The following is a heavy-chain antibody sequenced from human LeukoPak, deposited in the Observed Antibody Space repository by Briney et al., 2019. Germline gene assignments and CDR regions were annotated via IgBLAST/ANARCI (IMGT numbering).Heavy chain of an antibody. V-gene: IGHV4-61*02. CDR3: ARSLTDDFWSGHNWFDP. Sequence: SETLSLTCTVSGGSISSGSYYWSWIRQPAGKGLEWIGRIYTSGSTNYNPSLKSRVAISVDTSKNQFSLKLSSVTAADTAVYYCARSLTDDFWSGHNWFDPWGQGTLVTVSS. CDR2: IYTSGST. J-gene: IGHJ5*02. CDR1: GGSISSGSYY. D-gene: IGHD3-3*01.